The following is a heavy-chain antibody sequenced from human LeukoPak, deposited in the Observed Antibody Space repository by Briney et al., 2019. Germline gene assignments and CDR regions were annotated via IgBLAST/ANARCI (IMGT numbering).Heavy chain of an antibody. J-gene: IGHJ4*02. V-gene: IGHV3-66*02. CDR1: GFTISRNY. CDR3: ARSWDARLNFDY. Sequence: GGSLRLSCAASGFTISRNYMNWVRQTPGKGLEWVSVIYIGGSTYYADSVKGRFTISRDNSKNTLYLQMDSLRTEDTAVYYCARSWDARLNFDYWGQGTLVTVSS. CDR2: IYIGGST. D-gene: IGHD1-26*01.